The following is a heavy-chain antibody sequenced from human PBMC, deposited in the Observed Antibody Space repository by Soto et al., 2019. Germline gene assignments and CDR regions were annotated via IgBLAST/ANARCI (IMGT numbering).Heavy chain of an antibody. V-gene: IGHV4-34*01. CDR3: ARAQTYYDFWSGYYGSNWFDP. Sequence: SETLSLTCAVYGGSFSGYYWSWIRQPPGKGLEWIGEINHSGSTNYNPSLKSRVTISVDTSKNQFSLKLSSVTAADTAVYYCARAQTYYDFWSGYYGSNWFDPWGQGTLVTVSS. CDR2: INHSGST. D-gene: IGHD3-3*01. CDR1: GGSFSGYY. J-gene: IGHJ5*02.